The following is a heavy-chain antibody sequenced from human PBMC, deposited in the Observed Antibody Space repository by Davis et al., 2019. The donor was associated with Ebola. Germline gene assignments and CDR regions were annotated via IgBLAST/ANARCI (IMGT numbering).Heavy chain of an antibody. CDR1: GFTVSSNH. V-gene: IGHV3-53*05. Sequence: GGSLRLSCTASGFTVSSNHMSWVRQAPGKGLEWVSAIYDQSTAYADAVRGRFIISRDKSNNTLYLEMSSLRVDDTAVYYCATTQWLREFDNWGQGTLVTVSS. J-gene: IGHJ4*02. D-gene: IGHD6-19*01. CDR2: IYDQST. CDR3: ATTQWLREFDN.